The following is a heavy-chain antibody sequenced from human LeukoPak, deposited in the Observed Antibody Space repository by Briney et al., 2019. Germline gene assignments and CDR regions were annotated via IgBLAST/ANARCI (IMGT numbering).Heavy chain of an antibody. Sequence: KPSETLSLTCTVSGGSISSYYWSWIRQPPGKGLEWIGYIYTSGSTNYNPSLKSRVTISVDTSKNQFSLKLGSVTAADTAVYYCARRWGYCSSTSCSTAYYYYMDVWGKGTTVTVSS. J-gene: IGHJ6*03. D-gene: IGHD2-2*01. V-gene: IGHV4-4*09. CDR1: GGSISSYY. CDR2: IYTSGST. CDR3: ARRWGYCSSTSCSTAYYYYMDV.